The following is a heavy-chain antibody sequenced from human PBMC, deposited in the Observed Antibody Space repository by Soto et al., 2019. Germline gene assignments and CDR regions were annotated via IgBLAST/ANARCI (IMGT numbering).Heavy chain of an antibody. CDR1: GFTFSTYW. D-gene: IGHD2-15*01. Sequence: EVQLVESGGGLVQPGGSLRLSCAASGFTFSTYWMHWVRQAPGKGLVWVSRINGDGSSTSHADSVKGRFTISRDNAKNTLYLQMNSLRAEDTAVYYCARGYCSGGSCSPGGMDVWGQGTTVTVSS. V-gene: IGHV3-74*01. J-gene: IGHJ6*02. CDR2: INGDGSST. CDR3: ARGYCSGGSCSPGGMDV.